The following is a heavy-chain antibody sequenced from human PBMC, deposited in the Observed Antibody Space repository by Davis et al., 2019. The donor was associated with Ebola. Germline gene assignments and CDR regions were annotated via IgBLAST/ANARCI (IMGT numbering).Heavy chain of an antibody. CDR1: GFTFDDYA. CDR2: ISWNSGSI. V-gene: IGHV3-9*01. J-gene: IGHJ4*02. CDR3: AKDRGTTVVTTGVFDY. Sequence: PGGSLRLSCAASGFTFDDYAMHWVRQAPGKGLEWVSGISWNSGSIGYADSVKGRFTISRDNAKNSLYLQMNSLRAEDTALYYCAKDRGTTVVTTGVFDYWGQGTLVTVSS. D-gene: IGHD4-23*01.